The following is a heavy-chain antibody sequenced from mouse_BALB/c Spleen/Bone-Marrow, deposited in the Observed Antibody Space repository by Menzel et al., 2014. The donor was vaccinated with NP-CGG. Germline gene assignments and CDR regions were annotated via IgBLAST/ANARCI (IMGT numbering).Heavy chain of an antibody. CDR3: TGSTATFDY. CDR1: GYAFRAYW. Sequence: VQLQQSGAELVRPGSSVKISCKASGYAFRAYWMNWVKQRPGQGLEWIGQIYPGDGDTNYNGKFKGKATLTADKSSSTAYMRLSSLTSEDSAVYFCTGSTATFDYWGQGTTLTVSS. V-gene: IGHV1-80*01. D-gene: IGHD1-2*01. J-gene: IGHJ2*01. CDR2: IYPGDGDT.